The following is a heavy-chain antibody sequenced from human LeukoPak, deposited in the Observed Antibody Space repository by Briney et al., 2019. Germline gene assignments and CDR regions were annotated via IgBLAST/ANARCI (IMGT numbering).Heavy chain of an antibody. V-gene: IGHV4-59*08. CDR1: GGSISSYY. Sequence: SETLSLTCTVSGGSISSYYWSWIRQPPGKGLEWIGYIYYSESTNYNPSLKSRVTISVDTSKNQFSLKLSSVTAADTAVYYCARHDYGDFDFWGQGTLVTVSS. J-gene: IGHJ4*02. CDR3: ARHDYGDFDF. CDR2: IYYSEST. D-gene: IGHD4-17*01.